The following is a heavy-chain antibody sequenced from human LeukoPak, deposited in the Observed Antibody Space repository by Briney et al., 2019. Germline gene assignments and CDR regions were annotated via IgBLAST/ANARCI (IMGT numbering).Heavy chain of an antibody. D-gene: IGHD3-16*01. Sequence: PGGSLRLSCAASGFTFSSYAMSWVRQAPGKGLEWVSAISGSGGSTYYADSVKGRFTISRDNSKNTPYLQMNSLRAEDTAVYYCAKGRNYDYVYDFDYWGQGTLVTVSS. CDR1: GFTFSSYA. J-gene: IGHJ4*02. V-gene: IGHV3-23*01. CDR3: AKGRNYDYVYDFDY. CDR2: ISGSGGST.